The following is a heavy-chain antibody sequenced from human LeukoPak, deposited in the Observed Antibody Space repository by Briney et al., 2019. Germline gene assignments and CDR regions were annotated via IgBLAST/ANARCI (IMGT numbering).Heavy chain of an antibody. D-gene: IGHD3-3*01. V-gene: IGHV4-4*02. J-gene: IGHJ4*02. CDR1: GGSISSSNW. CDR3: AGANRSYYDFWSGYYTLFDY. Sequence: SETLSLTCAVSGGSISSSNWWSWVRQPPGKGLEWIGEIYHSGSTNYNPSLKSRVTISVDTSKNQFSLKLSSVTAADTAVYYCAGANRSYYDFWSGYYTLFDYWGQGTLVTVSS. CDR2: IYHSGST.